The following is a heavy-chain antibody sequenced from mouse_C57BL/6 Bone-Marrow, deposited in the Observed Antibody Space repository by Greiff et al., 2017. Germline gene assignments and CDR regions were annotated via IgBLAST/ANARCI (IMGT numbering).Heavy chain of an antibody. V-gene: IGHV1-69*01. J-gene: IGHJ3*01. Sequence: VQLQQPGAELVMPGASVKLSCKASGYTFTSYWMHWVKQRPGQGLEWIGEIDPSDSYTNYNQKFKGKSTVTVDKSSSTAYMQLSSLTSEDSAVYYCARPFAYWGQGTLVTVSA. CDR3: ARPFAY. CDR2: IDPSDSYT. CDR1: GYTFTSYW.